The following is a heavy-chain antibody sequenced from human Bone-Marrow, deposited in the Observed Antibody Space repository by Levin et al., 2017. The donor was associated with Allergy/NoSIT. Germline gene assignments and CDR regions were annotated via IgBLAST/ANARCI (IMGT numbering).Heavy chain of an antibody. V-gene: IGHV3-30-3*01. Sequence: GGSLRLSCAASGFTFSTYAIYWVRQAPGKGLEWVAVISYDGSNKFYADSVKGRFTISRDNSKNTLYLQMNSLRAEDTAVYYCARDQRPLGYCTSTSCSTRNALDIWGQGTMVTVSS. CDR1: GFTFSTYA. CDR3: ARDQRPLGYCTSTSCSTRNALDI. J-gene: IGHJ3*02. CDR2: ISYDGSNK. D-gene: IGHD2-2*01.